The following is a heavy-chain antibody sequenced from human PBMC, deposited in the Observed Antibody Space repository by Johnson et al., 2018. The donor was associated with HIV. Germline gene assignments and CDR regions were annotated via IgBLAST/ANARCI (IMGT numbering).Heavy chain of an antibody. CDR3: AKAPYGSGIRPGAFDI. V-gene: IGHV3-30*18. Sequence: QVQLVESGGGVVQPGRSLRLSCAASGLTFSSYGMHWVRQAPGKGLEWVAVISYDGGKTYYAGSVKGRFTISRDNSKTTLYLQMNSLRAEDTAVYYCAKAPYGSGIRPGAFDIWGQGTMVTVSS. J-gene: IGHJ3*02. CDR2: ISYDGGKT. CDR1: GLTFSSYG. D-gene: IGHD3-10*01.